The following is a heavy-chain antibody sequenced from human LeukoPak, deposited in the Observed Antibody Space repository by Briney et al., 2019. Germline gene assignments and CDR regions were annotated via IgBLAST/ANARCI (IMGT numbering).Heavy chain of an antibody. CDR2: VNWNSAYI. CDR1: GFSFGDYA. D-gene: IGHD2-2*01. V-gene: IGHV3-9*01. CDR3: ARQRGHCSSTSCAYFSYYMDV. J-gene: IGHJ6*03. Sequence: GRSLRLSCAASGFSFGDYAMHWVRQAPGKGLEWVAGVNWNSAYIGYGDSMKGRVTIYRDNAKKSLYLQMNSLRAEDTAVYYCARQRGHCSSTSCAYFSYYMDVWGKGTTVTVSS.